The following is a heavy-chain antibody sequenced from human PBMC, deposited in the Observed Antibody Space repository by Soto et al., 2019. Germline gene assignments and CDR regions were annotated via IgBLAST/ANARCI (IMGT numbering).Heavy chain of an antibody. Sequence: SETLSLTCTVSGGSVSSGSYYWSWIRQPPGKGLEWIGYIYYSGSTNYNPSLKSRVTISVDTSKNQFSLEMSSVTAADTAVYYCARDSDSRGIYCGQGTLVTVSS. D-gene: IGHD6-13*01. CDR3: ARDSDSRGIY. V-gene: IGHV4-61*01. CDR2: IYYSGST. CDR1: GGSVSSGSYY. J-gene: IGHJ4*02.